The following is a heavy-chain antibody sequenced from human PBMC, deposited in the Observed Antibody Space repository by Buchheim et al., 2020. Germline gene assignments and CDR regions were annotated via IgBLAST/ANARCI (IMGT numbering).Heavy chain of an antibody. J-gene: IGHJ6*02. CDR1: GFTFSSYG. Sequence: QVQLVESGGGVVQPGRSLRLSCAASGFTFSSYGMHWVRQAPGKGLEWVAVISYDGSNKYYADSVKGRFTISRDNSKNTLYLQMNSLRAEDTAVYYCAKDTLVRWGYSSSWIYYYYGMDVWGQGTT. CDR3: AKDTLVRWGYSSSWIYYYYGMDV. V-gene: IGHV3-30*18. CDR2: ISYDGSNK. D-gene: IGHD6-13*01.